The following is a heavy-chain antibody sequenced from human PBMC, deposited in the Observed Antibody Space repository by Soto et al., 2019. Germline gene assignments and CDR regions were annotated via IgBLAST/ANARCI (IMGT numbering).Heavy chain of an antibody. CDR2: VHYSGST. CDR3: ARTTGNRFDS. J-gene: IGHJ4*02. D-gene: IGHD1-1*01. CDR1: GGSISSGGDY. Sequence: QVQLQESGPGLVKPSQTLSLTCTVSGGSISSGGDYWSWIRQHPGKGLEWIGYVHYSGSTYYNPSVKSRATISIDTSNNQFSLMRTSVTAADTAVYYCARTTGNRFDSWGQGSLVTVSS. V-gene: IGHV4-31*03.